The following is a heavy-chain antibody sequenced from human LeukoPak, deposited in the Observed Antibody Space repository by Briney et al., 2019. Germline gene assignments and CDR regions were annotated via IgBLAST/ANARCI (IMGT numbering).Heavy chain of an antibody. CDR3: ARGSDYYYYYGMDV. Sequence: ASVKVSCKASGYTFTGYYMHWVRQAPGQGLEWMGWMNPNSGNTGYAQKFQGRVTMTRNTSISTAYMELSSLRSEDTAVYYCARGSDYYYYYGMDVWGQGTTVTVSS. V-gene: IGHV1-8*02. CDR1: GYTFTGYY. CDR2: MNPNSGNT. J-gene: IGHJ6*02.